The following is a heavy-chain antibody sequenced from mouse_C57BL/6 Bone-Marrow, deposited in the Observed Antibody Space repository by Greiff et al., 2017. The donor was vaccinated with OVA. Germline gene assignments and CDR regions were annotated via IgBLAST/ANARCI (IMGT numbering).Heavy chain of an antibody. CDR3: AKPPYYGSSYERAMDY. Sequence: VQLQQPGAELVRPGTSVKLSCKASGYTFTSYWMHWVKQRPGQGLEWIGVIDPSDSYTNYNQKFKGKATLTVETSSSTAYMQLSSLTSEDSAVYYCAKPPYYGSSYERAMDYWGQGTSVTVSS. V-gene: IGHV1-59*01. CDR1: GYTFTSYW. D-gene: IGHD1-1*01. J-gene: IGHJ4*01. CDR2: IDPSDSYT.